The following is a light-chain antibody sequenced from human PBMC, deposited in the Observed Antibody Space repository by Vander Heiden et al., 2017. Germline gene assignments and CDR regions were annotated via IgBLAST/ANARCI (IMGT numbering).Light chain of an antibody. J-gene: IGKJ2*02. CDR3: QQSYSTLSCT. V-gene: IGKV1-39*01. Sequence: DIQMTQSPSSLSASVGDRVTITCRASQSISSYLNWYQQKPGKAPKLLIYAASSLQSGVPSRFSGSGSGTDFTLTISSLQPEDFATYYCQQSYSTLSCTFGQGTKREIK. CDR1: QSISSY. CDR2: AAS.